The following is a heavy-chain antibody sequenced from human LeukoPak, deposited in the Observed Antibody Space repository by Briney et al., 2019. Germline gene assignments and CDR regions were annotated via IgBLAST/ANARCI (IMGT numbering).Heavy chain of an antibody. CDR2: IYTSGST. CDR3: ARGEHSSGWYYFDY. Sequence: PSETLSLTCTVSGGSISSYYWSWIRQPAGKGLEWIGRIYTSGSTNYNPSLNSRVTMSVDTSKYQFSLNLSSVTAADTAVYYCARGEHSSGWYYFDYWGQGTLVTVSS. CDR1: GGSISSYY. V-gene: IGHV4-4*07. D-gene: IGHD6-19*01. J-gene: IGHJ4*02.